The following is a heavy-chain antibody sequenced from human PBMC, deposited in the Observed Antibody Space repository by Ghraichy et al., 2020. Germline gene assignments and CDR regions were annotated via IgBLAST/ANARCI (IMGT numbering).Heavy chain of an antibody. D-gene: IGHD2-21*02. Sequence: GGSLRLSCEASGFTFRSYSMNWVRQAPGEGLEWISYISSGIIYYADSVKGRFTISTDNAKNSLYLQMNSLRAEDTAVYYCARSRAVVVTAQYYLDWWGQGTLVTVSA. V-gene: IGHV3-48*01. CDR1: GFTFRSYS. CDR3: ARSRAVVVTAQYYLDW. CDR2: ISSGII. J-gene: IGHJ4*02.